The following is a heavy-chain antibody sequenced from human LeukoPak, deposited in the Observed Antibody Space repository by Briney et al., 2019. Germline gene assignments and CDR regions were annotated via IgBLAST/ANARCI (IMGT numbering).Heavy chain of an antibody. CDR2: IYYSGST. CDR3: ARLLNYDFWSGYYYFDY. J-gene: IGHJ4*02. Sequence: SETLSLTCTVSGGSISSYYWSWIRQPPGKGLEWIGYIYYSGSTNYNPSLKSRVTISVDTSKNQFSLKLSSVTAADTAVYYCARLLNYDFWSGYYYFDYWGQGTLVTVSS. V-gene: IGHV4-59*08. D-gene: IGHD3-3*01. CDR1: GGSISSYY.